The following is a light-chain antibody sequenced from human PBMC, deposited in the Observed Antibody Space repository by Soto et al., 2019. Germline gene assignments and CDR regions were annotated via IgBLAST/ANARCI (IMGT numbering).Light chain of an antibody. Sequence: DIQMTQSPSSLSASVGDTVNITCRASQGINNYLAWFQQRPGKVPKLLIYAASTLQSGVPSRFRGSRSGTDFTLTISSLQPEDVATFYCQNYDSVPRTFGQGTKVEIK. V-gene: IGKV1-27*01. J-gene: IGKJ1*01. CDR2: AAS. CDR3: QNYDSVPRT. CDR1: QGINNY.